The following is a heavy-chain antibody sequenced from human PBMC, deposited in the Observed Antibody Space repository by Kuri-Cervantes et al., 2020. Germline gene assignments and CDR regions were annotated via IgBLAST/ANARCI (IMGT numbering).Heavy chain of an antibody. CDR2: IKQDGSEK. CDR3: AKEALAYCGGDCYSPLDY. CDR1: GFTFSSYS. Sequence: GESLKISCAASGFTFSSYSMNWVRQAPGKGLEWVANIKQDGSEKYYVDSVKGRFTISRDNSKNTLYLQMDSLRAEDTAVYYCAKEALAYCGGDCYSPLDYWGQGTLVTVSS. J-gene: IGHJ4*02. V-gene: IGHV3-7*01. D-gene: IGHD2-21*02.